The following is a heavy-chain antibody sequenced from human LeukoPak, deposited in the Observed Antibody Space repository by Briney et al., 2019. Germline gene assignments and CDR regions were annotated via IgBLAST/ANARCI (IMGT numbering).Heavy chain of an antibody. Sequence: PSETLSLTCTVSGGSISSYYWSWIRQSPGKGLEWIGYIYYSGTTNYNPSLKSRVTISVDTSKNQFSLKLSSVTAADTAVYYCARGQGYYDSSSYSNTLYYFDYWGQGTLVAVSS. J-gene: IGHJ4*02. V-gene: IGHV4-59*12. CDR1: GGSISSYY. CDR2: IYYSGTT. CDR3: ARGQGYYDSSSYSNTLYYFDY. D-gene: IGHD3-22*01.